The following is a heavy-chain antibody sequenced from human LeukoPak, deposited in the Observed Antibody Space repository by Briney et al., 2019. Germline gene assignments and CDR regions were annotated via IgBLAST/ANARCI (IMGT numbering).Heavy chain of an antibody. Sequence: SETLSLTCAIYGGSFSGYYWSWIRQPPGKGLEWIGEINHSGSTNYNPSLKSRVTISVDTSKNQFSLKLSSVTAADTAVYYCARGRSSGWVYYYYGMDVWGQGTTVTVSS. V-gene: IGHV4-34*01. D-gene: IGHD6-19*01. CDR2: INHSGST. CDR1: GGSFSGYY. CDR3: ARGRSSGWVYYYYGMDV. J-gene: IGHJ6*02.